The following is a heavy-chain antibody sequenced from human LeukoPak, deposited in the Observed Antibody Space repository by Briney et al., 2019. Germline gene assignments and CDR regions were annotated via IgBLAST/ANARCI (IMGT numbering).Heavy chain of an antibody. D-gene: IGHD5-18*01. V-gene: IGHV4-34*01. Sequence: PSETLSLTCAVYGGSFSGYYWSWIRQPPGKGLEWIGEINHSGSTNYNPSLKSRVTISVDTSKNQFSLKLSSVTAADTAVYYCARGGGRNTWIRLWTSPFDYWGQGTLVTVSS. J-gene: IGHJ4*02. CDR1: GGSFSGYY. CDR2: INHSGST. CDR3: ARGGGRNTWIRLWTSPFDY.